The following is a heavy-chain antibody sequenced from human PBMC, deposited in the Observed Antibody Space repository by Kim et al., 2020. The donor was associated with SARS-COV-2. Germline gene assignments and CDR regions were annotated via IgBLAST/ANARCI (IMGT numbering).Heavy chain of an antibody. J-gene: IGHJ5*02. D-gene: IGHD3-10*01. CDR2: DGGST. CDR3: TTWSGSS. Sequence: DGGSTDYAATVKDRFTSSRDDSKNTRYLQMDSLKTEDTAVFYCTTWSGSSWGQGTLVTVSS. V-gene: IGHV3-15*01.